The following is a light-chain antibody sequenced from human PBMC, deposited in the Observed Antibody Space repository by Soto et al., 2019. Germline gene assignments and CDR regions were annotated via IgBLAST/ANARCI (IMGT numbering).Light chain of an antibody. V-gene: IGKV3-20*01. Sequence: IVLTQSPGTLSLFPGESATLYCRASQSVSSATVAWYQQRPGQAPRLLIYRASSRATGVPDRFSGGGSGTDFTLTISRLEPEDLAVYYCQHYGTTFGPGTKVE. J-gene: IGKJ1*01. CDR3: QHYGTT. CDR1: QSVSSAT. CDR2: RAS.